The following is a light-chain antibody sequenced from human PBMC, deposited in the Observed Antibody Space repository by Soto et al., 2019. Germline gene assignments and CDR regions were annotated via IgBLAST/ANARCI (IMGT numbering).Light chain of an antibody. V-gene: IGLV2-14*03. CDR3: CAYTGSSPYVV. CDR1: PSDIGAYNH. Sequence: QSVLTQPASVSGSPGQSITISCTGTPSDIGAYNHVSWYQHHPGKAPKLMIHDVSIRPSGVSNRFSGSKSGNTASLTISGLQADDEADYYCCAYTGSSPYVVFGGGTKLTVL. J-gene: IGLJ2*01. CDR2: DVS.